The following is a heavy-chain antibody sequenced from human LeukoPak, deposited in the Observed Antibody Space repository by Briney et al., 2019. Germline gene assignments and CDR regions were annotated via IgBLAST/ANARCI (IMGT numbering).Heavy chain of an antibody. J-gene: IGHJ6*02. CDR2: IIPIFGTA. CDR1: GYTFTSYG. CDR3: ARVSLGNEPGSPQNYYYYGMDV. V-gene: IGHV1-69*13. Sequence: SVTVSCKASGYTFTSYGISWVRQAPGQGLEWMGGIIPIFGTANYAQKFQGRVTITADESTSTAYMELSSLRSEDTAVYYCARVSLGNEPGSPQNYYYYGMDVWGQGTTVTVSS.